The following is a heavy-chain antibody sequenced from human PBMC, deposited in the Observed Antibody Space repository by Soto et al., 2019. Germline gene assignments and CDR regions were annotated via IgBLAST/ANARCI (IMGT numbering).Heavy chain of an antibody. D-gene: IGHD4-17*01. J-gene: IGHJ4*02. V-gene: IGHV3-74*01. CDR1: GFTFSNYW. Sequence: EVQLVESGGGLVQPGGSLRLSCAASGFTFSNYWIHWVRQAPGKGLVWVSRINSDASATGYADSVRGRFTISRDNVKDTLYLQMNSLRADDTAVYYCARALDGDFVLYDWGQGTLVTVSS. CDR2: INSDASAT. CDR3: ARALDGDFVLYD.